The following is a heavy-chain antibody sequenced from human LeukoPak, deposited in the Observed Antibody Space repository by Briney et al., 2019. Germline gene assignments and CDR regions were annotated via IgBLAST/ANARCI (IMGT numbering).Heavy chain of an antibody. CDR3: ARRYSSGWYGLDY. J-gene: IGHJ4*02. D-gene: IGHD6-19*01. CDR2: INAGNGNT. V-gene: IGHV1-3*01. Sequence: ASVKVSCKASGYTFTSYAMHWVRQAPGQRLEWMGWINAGNGNTKYSQKFQGRVTITRDTSASTAYMELSSLRSEDTAVYYCARRYSSGWYGLDYWGQGTLVTVSS. CDR1: GYTFTSYA.